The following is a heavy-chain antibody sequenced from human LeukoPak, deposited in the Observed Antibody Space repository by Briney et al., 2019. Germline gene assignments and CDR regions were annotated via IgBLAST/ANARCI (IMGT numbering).Heavy chain of an antibody. D-gene: IGHD2-2*01. Sequence: SETLPLTCTVSGGSISSYYWSWIRQPAGKGLEWIGRIYTSGSTNYNPSLKSRVTMSVDTSKNQFSLKLSSVTAADTAVYYCAREVDCSSTSCYGNYWGQGTLVTVSS. J-gene: IGHJ4*02. CDR3: AREVDCSSTSCYGNY. CDR2: IYTSGST. V-gene: IGHV4-4*07. CDR1: GGSISSYY.